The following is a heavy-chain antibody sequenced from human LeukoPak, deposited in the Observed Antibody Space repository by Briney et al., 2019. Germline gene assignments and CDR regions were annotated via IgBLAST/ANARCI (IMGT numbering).Heavy chain of an antibody. CDR2: IYYGGST. V-gene: IGHV4-30-4*01. J-gene: IGHJ3*02. CDR3: ARAASARGGLDAFDI. Sequence: SQTLSLTCTVSRGSISSGDDYWSRIRQPPGKGLEWIGYIYYGGSTYYNPSLKSRVTISVDTSKNQFSLKLSSVTAADTAVYYCARAASARGGLDAFDIWGQGTIVTVSS. D-gene: IGHD3-16*01. CDR1: RGSISSGDDY.